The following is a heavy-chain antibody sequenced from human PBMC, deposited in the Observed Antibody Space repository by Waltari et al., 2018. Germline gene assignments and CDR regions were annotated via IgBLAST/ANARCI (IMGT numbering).Heavy chain of an antibody. J-gene: IGHJ5*02. V-gene: IGHV3-74*01. CDR2: INNDGTTT. CDR3: VRIYFESSGHKLS. Sequence: EVQLVESVGGLVQPGGSLRLSCAASGFTFSRSWMHWARQAPGKGLVWVSLINNDGTTTIYADSVKGRFTISRDNAENTLYLQMNSLRAEDTAVYYCVRIYFESSGHKLSWGQGTLVTVSS. CDR1: GFTFSRSW. D-gene: IGHD3-22*01.